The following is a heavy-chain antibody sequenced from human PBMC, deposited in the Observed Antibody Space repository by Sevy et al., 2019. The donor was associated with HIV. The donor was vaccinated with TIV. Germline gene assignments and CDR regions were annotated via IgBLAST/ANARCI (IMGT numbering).Heavy chain of an antibody. V-gene: IGHV3-21*06. CDR2: ISSGSSYI. CDR3: VRDRDYYGSGSYDY. J-gene: IGHJ4*02. CDR1: EFTFRDYT. D-gene: IGHD3-10*01. Sequence: GGSLRLSCAASEFTFRDYTMNWDRQVPGKGLEWVSSISSGSSYISYAYSVKGRFTISRDNAENLLFLQMNSLRAEDTAVYYCVRDRDYYGSGSYDYWGQGTLVTVSS.